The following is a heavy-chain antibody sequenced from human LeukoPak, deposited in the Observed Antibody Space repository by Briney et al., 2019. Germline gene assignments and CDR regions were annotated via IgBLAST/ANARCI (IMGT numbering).Heavy chain of an antibody. J-gene: IGHJ4*02. CDR3: ASLPAGWGQPG. CDR2: IYYSGST. CDR1: GGSISSSSYY. Sequence: PSETLSLTCTVSGGSISSSSYYWGWIRQPPGKGLEWIGSIYYSGSTYYNPSLKSRVTISVDTSKNQFSLKLSSVTAADTAVYYCASLPAGWGQPGWGQGTLVTVSS. D-gene: IGHD2-21*02. V-gene: IGHV4-39*01.